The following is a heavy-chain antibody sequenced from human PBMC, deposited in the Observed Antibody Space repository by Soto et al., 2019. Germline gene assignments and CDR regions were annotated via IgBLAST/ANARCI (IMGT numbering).Heavy chain of an antibody. V-gene: IGHV7-4-1*01. CDR1: GYTFTSYG. D-gene: IGHD3-9*01. CDR3: ARDLVRYFDWLSPKYGMDV. Sequence: GASVKVSCKASGYTFTSYGISWVRQAPGQGLEWMGWINTNTGNPTYAQGFTGRFVFSLDTSVSTAYLQICSLKAEDTAVYHCARDLVRYFDWLSPKYGMDVWGQGTTVTVSS. J-gene: IGHJ6*02. CDR2: INTNTGNP.